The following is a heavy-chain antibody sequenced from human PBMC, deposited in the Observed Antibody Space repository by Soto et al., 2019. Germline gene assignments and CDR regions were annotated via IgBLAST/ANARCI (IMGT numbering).Heavy chain of an antibody. D-gene: IGHD6-13*01. CDR3: ARTSAAGKYYDGMDV. V-gene: IGHV5-51*01. J-gene: IGHJ6*02. CDR2: IYPGDSDT. Sequence: GESLKISCKGSGYSFTSYWIGWVRQMPVKGLEWMGIIYPGDSDTRYSPSFQGQVTISADKSISTAYLQWSSLKASDTAMYYCARTSAAGKYYDGMDVWGQGTTVTVSS. CDR1: GYSFTSYW.